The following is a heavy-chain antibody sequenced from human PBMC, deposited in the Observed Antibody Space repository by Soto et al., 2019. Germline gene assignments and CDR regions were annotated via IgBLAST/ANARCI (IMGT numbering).Heavy chain of an antibody. CDR2: IGGGGTDT. D-gene: IGHD3-16*01. CDR3: ARDAEDYDGQWDWFDA. Sequence: DVQLLESGGGLAQPGGSVRLSCAASGIGFSDYAMKWVRQAPGKRLEGVAAIGGGGTDTYYADSVKGRFTISSNNSKGTLYLQMNSMRTADTAVYYCARDAEDYDGQWDWFDAWGQGTLVIVSS. CDR1: GIGFSDYA. J-gene: IGHJ5*02. V-gene: IGHV3-23*01.